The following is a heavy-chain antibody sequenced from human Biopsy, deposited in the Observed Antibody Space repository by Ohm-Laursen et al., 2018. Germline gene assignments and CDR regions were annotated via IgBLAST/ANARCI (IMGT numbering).Heavy chain of an antibody. CDR2: ISGNSDII. CDR1: GFTFSSYA. D-gene: IGHD4-17*01. CDR3: ALAAAQTVTHFDY. V-gene: IGHV3-23*01. J-gene: IGHJ4*02. Sequence: SLRLSCAASGFTFSSYAMTWFRQAPGKGLEWVSTISGNSDIIYDTDPVKGRFTISRDNSKNTLYLQMNSLRADDPAVYYCALAAAQTVTHFDYWGQGTLVTVSS.